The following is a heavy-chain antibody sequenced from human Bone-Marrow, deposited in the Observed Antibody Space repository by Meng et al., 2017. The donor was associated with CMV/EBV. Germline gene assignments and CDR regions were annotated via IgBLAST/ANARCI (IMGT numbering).Heavy chain of an antibody. CDR2: ISSSSSYI. Sequence: ETLSLTCAASGFTFSSYSMNWVRQAPGKGLEWVSSISSSSSYIYYADSVKGRFTISRDNAKNSLYLQMNSLRAEDTAVYYCARSRLRDFDYWGQGTLVTVSS. CDR3: ARSRLRDFDY. V-gene: IGHV3-21*01. CDR1: GFTFSSYS. J-gene: IGHJ4*02. D-gene: IGHD3-16*01.